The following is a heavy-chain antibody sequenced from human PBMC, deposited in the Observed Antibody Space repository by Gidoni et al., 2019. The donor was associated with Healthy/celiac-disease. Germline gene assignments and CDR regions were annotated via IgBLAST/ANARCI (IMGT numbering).Heavy chain of an antibody. CDR2: IYWNDDK. Sequence: QITLKESGPTLVKPTQTLTLTCTFSGFSLSTSGVGVGWIRQPPGKALEWLALIYWNDDKRYSPSLKSRLTITKDTSKNQVVLTMTNMDPVDTATYYCAHTLYYYDSSEYFQHWGQGTLVTVSS. J-gene: IGHJ1*01. V-gene: IGHV2-5*01. D-gene: IGHD3-22*01. CDR1: GFSLSTSGVG. CDR3: AHTLYYYDSSEYFQH.